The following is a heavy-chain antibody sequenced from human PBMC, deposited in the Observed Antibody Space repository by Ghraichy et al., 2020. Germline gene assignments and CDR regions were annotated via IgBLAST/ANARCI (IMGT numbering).Heavy chain of an antibody. J-gene: IGHJ4*02. CDR3: AREDYTNSWHADY. Sequence: GGSLRLSCAASGFTFSRYWMHWVRQYPGKGLVWISRINSDGSATTYADSMEGRFTISRDNAKNTLYLQVNSLREEDTAVYYCAREDYTNSWHADYWGQGTLVTVSS. CDR2: INSDGSAT. V-gene: IGHV3-74*01. D-gene: IGHD2-2*02. CDR1: GFTFSRYW.